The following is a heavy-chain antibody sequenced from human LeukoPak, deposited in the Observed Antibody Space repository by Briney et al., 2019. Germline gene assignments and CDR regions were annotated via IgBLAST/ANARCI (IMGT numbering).Heavy chain of an antibody. CDR3: ARVSRGGSGSGAFDI. CDR1: NGSISSYDSY. Sequence: KPSETLSLTCTVSNGSISSYDSYWGWIRQPPGKGLDWIAYIYYGGSTDSTPSLKSRVTISVDTSKNQFSLRLTSVTAADTAVYYCARVSRGGSGSGAFDIWGQGTMVTVSS. V-gene: IGHV4-30-4*01. J-gene: IGHJ3*02. CDR2: IYYGGST. D-gene: IGHD3-10*01.